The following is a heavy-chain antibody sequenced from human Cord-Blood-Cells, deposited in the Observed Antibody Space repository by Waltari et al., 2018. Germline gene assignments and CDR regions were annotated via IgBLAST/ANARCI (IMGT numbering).Heavy chain of an antibody. CDR2: INHSGST. CDR3: ARHNPDIDAFDI. V-gene: IGHV4-34*01. CDR1: GGSFSGYY. D-gene: IGHD5-12*01. J-gene: IGHJ3*02. Sequence: QVQLQQWGAGLLKPSETLSLTCAVYGGSFSGYYWSWIRQPPGKGLEWIGEINHSGSTNYNPSLKSRVTISVDTAKNQFSRKLSSVTAADTAVYYCARHNPDIDAFDIWGQGTMVTVSS.